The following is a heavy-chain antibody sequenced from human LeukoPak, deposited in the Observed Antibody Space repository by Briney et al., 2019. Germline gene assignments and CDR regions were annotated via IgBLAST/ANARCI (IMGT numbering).Heavy chain of an antibody. D-gene: IGHD3-10*01. CDR1: GGSISSGGYS. J-gene: IGHJ4*02. CDR2: IYHSGST. CDR3: ATVTMVRGVMQDY. Sequence: ASETLSLTCAVSGGSISSGGYSWSWIRQPPGKGLEWIGYIYHSGSTYYNPSLKSRVTISVDRSKNQFSLKLSSVTAADTAVYYCATVTMVRGVMQDYWGQGTLVTVSS. V-gene: IGHV4-30-2*01.